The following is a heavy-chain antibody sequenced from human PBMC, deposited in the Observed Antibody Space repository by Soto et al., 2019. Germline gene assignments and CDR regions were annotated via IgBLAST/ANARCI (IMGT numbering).Heavy chain of an antibody. CDR3: ARASQGYGDYEYYFDY. J-gene: IGHJ4*02. D-gene: IGHD4-17*01. CDR2: ISAYNGNT. Sequence: QVQLVQSGAEVKKPGASVKVSCKASGYTFTSYGISWVRQAPGQGLEWMGWISAYNGNTNYAQKLQGRVTMTTDTSTSTAYRELRSLRSDDTAVYYCARASQGYGDYEYYFDYWGQGTLVTVSS. V-gene: IGHV1-18*01. CDR1: GYTFTSYG.